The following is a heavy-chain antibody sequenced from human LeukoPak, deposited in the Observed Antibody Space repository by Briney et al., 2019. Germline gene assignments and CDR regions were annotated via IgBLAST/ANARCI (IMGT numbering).Heavy chain of an antibody. J-gene: IGHJ4*02. CDR2: INHSGST. D-gene: IGHD5-12*01. Sequence: SETLSLTCAVYGGSFSGYYWSWIRQPPGKGLEWIGEINHSGSTNYNPSLKSRVTISVDTSKNQFSLKLSSVTAADTAVYYCAREWLRSFDYWGQGTLATVSS. CDR3: AREWLRSFDY. V-gene: IGHV4-34*01. CDR1: GGSFSGYY.